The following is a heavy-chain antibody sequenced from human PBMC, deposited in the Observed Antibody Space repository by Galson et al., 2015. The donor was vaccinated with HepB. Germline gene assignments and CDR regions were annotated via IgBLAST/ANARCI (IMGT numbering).Heavy chain of an antibody. D-gene: IGHD6-19*01. CDR2: ITDSAGST. J-gene: IGHJ4*02. CDR3: AKAITVAGYYFDY. Sequence: SLRLSCAASGFTFSNYAMSWVRQAPGKGLEWVSTITDSAGSTYFADAVKGRFTISRDNSKSTLLLQMNSLRAEDTAVYYCAKAITVAGYYFDYGGREPWSPSPQ. V-gene: IGHV3-23*01. CDR1: GFTFSNYA.